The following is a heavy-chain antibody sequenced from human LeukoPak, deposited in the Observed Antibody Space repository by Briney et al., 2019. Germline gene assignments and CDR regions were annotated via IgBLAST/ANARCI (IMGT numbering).Heavy chain of an antibody. V-gene: IGHV4-59*01. CDR3: ARTSSSWASDWYFGL. J-gene: IGHJ2*01. Sequence: SETLSLTCTVSGGSISSYYWSWIRQPPGKGLEWIEYIYYSGSTNYNPSLKSRVTISVDTSKNQFSLKLSSVTAADTAVYYCARTSSSWASDWYFGLWGRGTLVTVSS. D-gene: IGHD6-13*01. CDR1: GGSISSYY. CDR2: IYYSGST.